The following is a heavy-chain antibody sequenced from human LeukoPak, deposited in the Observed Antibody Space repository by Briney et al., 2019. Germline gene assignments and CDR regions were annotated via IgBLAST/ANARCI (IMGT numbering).Heavy chain of an antibody. CDR1: GGPISSGGYY. Sequence: SQTLSLTCTVSGGPISSGGYYWSWIRQHPGKGLEWIGYIYYSGSTYYNPSLKSRVTISVDTSKNQFSLKLSSVTAADTAVYYCTCGSGYSDAFDIWGQGTMVTVSS. J-gene: IGHJ3*02. D-gene: IGHD3-22*01. CDR3: TCGSGYSDAFDI. V-gene: IGHV4-31*03. CDR2: IYYSGST.